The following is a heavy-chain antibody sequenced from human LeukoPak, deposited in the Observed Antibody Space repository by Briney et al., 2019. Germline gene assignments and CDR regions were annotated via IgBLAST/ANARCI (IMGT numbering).Heavy chain of an antibody. V-gene: IGHV1-2*02. CDR3: ATRGDFSLLYFFDY. CDR2: IRPKSGGT. Sequence: ASVKVSCKASRNIFSDNYIHWMRQAPGQGLEWMGWIRPKSGGTNLPQKFQGRVTMTRDTPITTAYMELNRLTSVDTAVYYCATRGDFSLLYFFDYWGQGTLVTVSS. D-gene: IGHD3-10*01. J-gene: IGHJ4*02. CDR1: RNIFSDNY.